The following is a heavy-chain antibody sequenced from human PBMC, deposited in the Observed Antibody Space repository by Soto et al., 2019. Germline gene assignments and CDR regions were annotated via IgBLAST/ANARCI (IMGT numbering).Heavy chain of an antibody. Sequence: GGSLRLSCAASGFTFSSYAMSWVRQAPGKGLEWVSAISGSGGSTYYADSVKGRFTISRDDSKNTLYLQMNSLRAEDTAVYYCAKVAVTINYYYYGMDVWGQGTTVTVSS. J-gene: IGHJ6*02. V-gene: IGHV3-23*01. CDR3: AKVAVTINYYYYGMDV. CDR2: ISGSGGST. CDR1: GFTFSSYA. D-gene: IGHD4-4*01.